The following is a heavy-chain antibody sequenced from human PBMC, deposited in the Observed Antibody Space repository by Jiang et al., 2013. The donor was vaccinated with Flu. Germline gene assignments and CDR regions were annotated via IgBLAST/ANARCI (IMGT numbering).Heavy chain of an antibody. Sequence: LLKPSETLSLTCTVSGGSISSSSYYWGWIRQPPGKGLEWIGSIYYSGSTYYNPSLKSRVTISVDTSKNQFSLKLSSVTAADTAVYYCARGLGRELPDYWGQGTLVTVSS. J-gene: IGHJ4*02. CDR2: IYYSGST. CDR3: ARGLGRELPDY. D-gene: IGHD1-26*01. CDR1: GGSISSSSYY. V-gene: IGHV4-39*01.